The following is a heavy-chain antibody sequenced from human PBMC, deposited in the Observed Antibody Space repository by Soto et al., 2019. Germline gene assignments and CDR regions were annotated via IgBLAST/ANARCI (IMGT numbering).Heavy chain of an antibody. Sequence: QVQLVQSGAEVKKPGASVKVSCKASGYTFTSYGISWVRQAPGQGLEWMGWISAYNGNTNYAQKLQGRVTMTTDTSTSTAYMELRRLRSDDTAVYYCARDRTLAVAGTRYYYGMDVWGQGTTVTVSS. CDR3: ARDRTLAVAGTRYYYGMDV. CDR1: GYTFTSYG. D-gene: IGHD6-19*01. CDR2: ISAYNGNT. J-gene: IGHJ6*02. V-gene: IGHV1-18*01.